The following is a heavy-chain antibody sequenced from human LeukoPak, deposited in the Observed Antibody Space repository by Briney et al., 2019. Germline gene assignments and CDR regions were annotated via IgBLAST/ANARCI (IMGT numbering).Heavy chain of an antibody. J-gene: IGHJ5*02. CDR1: VFTVRSDY. D-gene: IGHD6-13*01. V-gene: IGHV3-53*01. CDR3: ARTPAGSGNWFDP. Sequence: GRSLRLSCAASVFTVRSDYMSWVRQAPGKGLEWVLIIYSGGDTYYADSVKGRFPISRENSKTTLYLQMNSLRAEDTAVYFCARTPAGSGNWFDPWGQGTLVTVSS. CDR2: IYSGGDT.